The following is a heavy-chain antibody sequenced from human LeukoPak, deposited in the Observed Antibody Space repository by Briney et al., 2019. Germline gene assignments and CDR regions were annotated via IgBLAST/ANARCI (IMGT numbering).Heavy chain of an antibody. V-gene: IGHV1-18*01. CDR2: ISGYNDNT. CDR1: GYTFTGFG. D-gene: IGHD1-26*01. Sequence: ASVEVSCKASGYTFTGFGINWVRQAPGQGLEWMGWISGYNDNTHYAKKFQGRVTLTTDTPTSTAYMELSSLRSEDTAVYYCARVRGGSYYDYWGQGTLVTVSS. CDR3: ARVRGGSYYDY. J-gene: IGHJ4*02.